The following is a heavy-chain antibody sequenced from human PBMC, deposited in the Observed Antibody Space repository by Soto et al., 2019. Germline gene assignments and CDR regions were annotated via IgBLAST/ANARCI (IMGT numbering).Heavy chain of an antibody. V-gene: IGHV3-11*01. Sequence: QVQLMESGGGLVKPGGSLRLSCAASGLTFSDCYMYWIRQAPGKGLEWVSYISSSGGSINYAGSVKGRFTTTRDNAKNSLYRQMNSLRAEDTAMYYCARVRFGEWGYDMDGWDQVATVTVSS. CDR1: GLTFSDCY. CDR3: ARVRFGEWGYDMDG. D-gene: IGHD3-10*01. J-gene: IGHJ6*02. CDR2: ISSSGGSI.